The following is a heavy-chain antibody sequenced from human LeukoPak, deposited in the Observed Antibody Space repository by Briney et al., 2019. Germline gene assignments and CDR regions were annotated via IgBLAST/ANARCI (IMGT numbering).Heavy chain of an antibody. D-gene: IGHD1-26*01. CDR1: GYTFTSYA. Sequence: ASVKVSCKASGYTFTSYAMHWVRQAPGQGLEWMGWINAGNGNTKYSQKFQGRVTITRDTSASTAYMELSSLRSEDTAVYYCASGSGSYSPFDYWGQGTLVTVSS. CDR2: INAGNGNT. CDR3: ASGSGSYSPFDY. V-gene: IGHV1-3*01. J-gene: IGHJ4*02.